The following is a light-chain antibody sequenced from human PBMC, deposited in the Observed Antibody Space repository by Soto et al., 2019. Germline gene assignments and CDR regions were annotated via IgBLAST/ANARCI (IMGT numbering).Light chain of an antibody. CDR3: QQYRSSPSWT. CDR1: QSVSSSY. V-gene: IGKV3-20*01. CDR2: GAC. Sequence: EIVLTQSPGTLSLSPGERATLSCRASQSVSSSYLAWYQQKPGQAPRLLLYGACSRATGIPDRFSGSGSGTDFTLTISRRGPEDVAVYYCQQYRSSPSWTFGQGTKVEIK. J-gene: IGKJ1*01.